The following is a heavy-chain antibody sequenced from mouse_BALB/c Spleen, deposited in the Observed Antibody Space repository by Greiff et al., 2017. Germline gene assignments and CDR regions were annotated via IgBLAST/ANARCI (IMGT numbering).Heavy chain of an antibody. Sequence: VQLQQSGAELARPGASVKMSCKASGYTFTSYTLHWVKQRPGQGLEWIGYINPSSGYTNYNQKFKDKATLTADKSSSTAYMQLSSLTSEDSAVYYCARCTTATPYAYWGQGTLVTVSA. J-gene: IGHJ3*01. V-gene: IGHV1-4*01. CDR1: GYTFTSYT. CDR2: INPSSGYT. CDR3: ARCTTATPYAY. D-gene: IGHD1-2*01.